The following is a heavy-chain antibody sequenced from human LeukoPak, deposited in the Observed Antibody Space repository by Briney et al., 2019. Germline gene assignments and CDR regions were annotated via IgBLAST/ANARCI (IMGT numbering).Heavy chain of an antibody. CDR2: ISYDGSNK. D-gene: IGHD4-11*01. CDR3: ARGRAYSNLSPHDY. J-gene: IGHJ4*02. V-gene: IGHV3-30*03. Sequence: GGSLRLSCAASGFTFSSYGMHWVRQAPGKGLEWVAVISYDGSNKYYADSVKGRFTISRDNSKNTPYLQMNSLRAEDTVVYYCARGRAYSNLSPHDYWGQGTLVTVSS. CDR1: GFTFSSYG.